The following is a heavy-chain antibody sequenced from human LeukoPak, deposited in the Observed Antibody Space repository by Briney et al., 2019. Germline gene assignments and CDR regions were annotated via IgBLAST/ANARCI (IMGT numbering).Heavy chain of an antibody. CDR1: GYTFTGYY. CDR2: INPNSGGT. J-gene: IGHJ4*02. V-gene: IGHV1-2*02. D-gene: IGHD2-15*01. CDR3: ARPSRYCSGGSCKRYFYYFDY. Sequence: GASVKLSCTASGYTFTGYYMHSVRQSPGHPLEWMGGINPNSGGTNYSQKFQGRVTMTRYTSISTDYMELSRLRSDATAVYYCARPSRYCSGGSCKRYFYYFDYWGQGTLVTVSS.